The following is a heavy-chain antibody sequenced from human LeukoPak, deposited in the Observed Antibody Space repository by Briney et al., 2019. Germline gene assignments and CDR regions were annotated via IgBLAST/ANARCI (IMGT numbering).Heavy chain of an antibody. V-gene: IGHV4-61*01. Sequence: PSETLSLTCPLSGGSVSSGSYYWSWIRQPPGKGLERIGYMYYSGSTNYNPSLKSRVTISVDTSKNQFSLKLSSVTAADAAVYYCERGGGYRLKNWFDPWGQGTLVTVSS. CDR3: ERGGGYRLKNWFDP. CDR2: MYYSGST. J-gene: IGHJ5*02. CDR1: GGSVSSGSYY. D-gene: IGHD5-18*01.